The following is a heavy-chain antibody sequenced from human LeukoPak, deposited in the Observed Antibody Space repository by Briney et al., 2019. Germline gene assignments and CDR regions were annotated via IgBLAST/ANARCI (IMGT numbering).Heavy chain of an antibody. D-gene: IGHD1-26*01. V-gene: IGHV4-31*03. CDR3: ASRSGSYYSYYGMDV. J-gene: IGHJ6*02. Sequence: SETLSLTCTVSGGSISSGGYYWSWIRQHPGKGLEWIGYIYYSGSTYYNPSLKSRVTISVDTSKNQFSLKLSSVTAADTAVYYCASRSGSYYSYYGMDVWGQGTTVTVSS. CDR1: GGSISSGGYY. CDR2: IYYSGST.